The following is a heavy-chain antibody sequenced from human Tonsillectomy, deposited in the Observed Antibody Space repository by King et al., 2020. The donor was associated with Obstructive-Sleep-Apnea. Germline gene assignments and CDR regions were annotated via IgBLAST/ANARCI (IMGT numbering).Heavy chain of an antibody. V-gene: IGHV4-31*03. J-gene: IGHJ4*02. CDR3: ARELSNYVDY. CDR1: GGSISSGGYY. CDR2: IYYSGRP. D-gene: IGHD4-11*01. Sequence: VQLQESGPGLVKPSQTLSLTCTVSGGSISSGGYYWSWIRQPPGKGLVWIGYIYYSGRPYYNPSLKSRFTISVDTSKNQFSLKLSSVTAADTAVYYCARELSNYVDYWGQGTLVTVSS.